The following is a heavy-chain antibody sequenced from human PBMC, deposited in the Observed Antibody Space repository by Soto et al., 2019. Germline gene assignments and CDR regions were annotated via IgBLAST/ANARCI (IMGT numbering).Heavy chain of an antibody. V-gene: IGHV1-69*13. D-gene: IGHD4-17*01. CDR2: IIPIFGTA. Sequence: SVKVSCKASGGTFSSYAISWVRQAPGQGLEWMGGIIPIFGTANYAQKFQGRVTITADESTSTAYMELSSLRSEDTAVYYCAPPLSLYGGNSEHRYGMDVWGQGTTVTVPS. J-gene: IGHJ6*02. CDR3: APPLSLYGGNSEHRYGMDV. CDR1: GGTFSSYA.